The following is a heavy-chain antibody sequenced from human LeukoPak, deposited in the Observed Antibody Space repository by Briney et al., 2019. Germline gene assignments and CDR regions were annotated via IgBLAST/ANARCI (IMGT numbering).Heavy chain of an antibody. D-gene: IGHD6-6*01. V-gene: IGHV4-59*01. J-gene: IGHJ4*02. Sequence: SETLSLTCTVSGGSISSYYWSWIRQPPGKGLEWIGYIYYSGSANYNPSLKSRVTISVDTSKNQFSLKLSSVTAADTAVYYCARDGWIAARFVDYWGQGTLVTVSS. CDR3: ARDGWIAARFVDY. CDR2: IYYSGSA. CDR1: GGSISSYY.